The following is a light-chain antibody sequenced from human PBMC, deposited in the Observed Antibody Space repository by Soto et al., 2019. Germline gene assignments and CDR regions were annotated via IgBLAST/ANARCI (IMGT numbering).Light chain of an antibody. CDR1: SSNIGSNY. Sequence: QSVLTQPPSASGTPGQRVTISCSGSSSNIGSNYVYWYQQLPGTVPQLLIYRNNERPSGVPDRFSGSKSGTSASLAISGFRSEDEADYYCAAWDDSLSGVVFGGGTKLTVL. CDR3: AAWDDSLSGVV. V-gene: IGLV1-47*01. CDR2: RNN. J-gene: IGLJ2*01.